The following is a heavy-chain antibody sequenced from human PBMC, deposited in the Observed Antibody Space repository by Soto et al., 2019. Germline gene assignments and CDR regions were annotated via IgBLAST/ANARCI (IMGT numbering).Heavy chain of an antibody. CDR2: IIPILGIA. CDR3: ARDSAESFEYFQH. D-gene: IGHD2-2*01. J-gene: IGHJ1*01. Sequence: GASVKVSRKASVGTLHHYNILLVRQAPGQGLEWMGRIIPILGIANYAQKFQGRVTITADKSTSTAYMELSSLRSEDTAVYYCARDSAESFEYFQHWGQGTLVTVSS. V-gene: IGHV1-69*04. CDR1: VGTLHHYN.